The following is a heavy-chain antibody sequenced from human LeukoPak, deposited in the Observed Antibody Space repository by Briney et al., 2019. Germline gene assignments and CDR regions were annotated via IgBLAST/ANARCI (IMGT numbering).Heavy chain of an antibody. J-gene: IGHJ4*02. Sequence: ASVKVSCKASGYTFTSYGITWVRQAPGQGPEWMGWITTYNGNTNYAQKLQGRVTMTTDTSTSTAYMELRSLRSDDTAVYYCARSRLIAAAGTGDYWGQGTLVTVSS. CDR3: ARSRLIAAAGTGDY. D-gene: IGHD6-13*01. V-gene: IGHV1-18*01. CDR2: ITTYNGNT. CDR1: GYTFTSYG.